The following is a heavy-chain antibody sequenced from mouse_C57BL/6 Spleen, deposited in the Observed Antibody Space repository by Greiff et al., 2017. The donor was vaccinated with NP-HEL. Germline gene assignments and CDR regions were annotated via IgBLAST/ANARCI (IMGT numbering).Heavy chain of an antibody. J-gene: IGHJ2*01. CDR1: GYSITSGYD. Sequence: EVHLVESGPGMVKPSQSLSLTCTVTGYSITSGYDWHWIRHFPGNKLEWMGYISYSGSTNYNPSLKSRISITHDTSKNHFFLKLNSVTTEDTATYYCARQGYSNYFDYWGQGTTLTVSS. V-gene: IGHV3-1*01. CDR3: ARQGYSNYFDY. D-gene: IGHD2-5*01. CDR2: ISYSGST.